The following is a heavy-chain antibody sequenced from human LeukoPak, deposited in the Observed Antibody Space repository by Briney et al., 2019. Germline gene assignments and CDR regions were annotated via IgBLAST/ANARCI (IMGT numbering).Heavy chain of an antibody. CDR2: IKSKTDGGTT. J-gene: IGHJ4*02. D-gene: IGHD4-11*01. CDR1: GFTFSNAW. Sequence: GGSLRLSCAASGFTFSNAWMSWVRQAPGKGLEWVGRIKSKTDGGTTDYAAPVKGRFTISRDDSKNTLYLQMNSLKTEDTAVYYCTTDHSMGYYFDYWGQGTLVTVSS. V-gene: IGHV3-15*01. CDR3: TTDHSMGYYFDY.